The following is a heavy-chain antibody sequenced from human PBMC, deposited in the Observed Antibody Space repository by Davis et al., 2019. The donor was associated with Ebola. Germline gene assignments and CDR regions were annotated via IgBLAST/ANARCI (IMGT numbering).Heavy chain of an antibody. CDR1: GFTFSSYA. CDR2: ISGSGGST. CDR3: AKKGGDYHYYYYGMDV. Sequence: GESLKISCAASGFTFSSYAMSWVRQAPGKGLEWVSAISGSGGSTYYADSVKGRFTISRDNSKNTLYLQMNSLRAEDTAVYYCAKKGGDYHYYYYGMDVWGQGTTVTVSS. J-gene: IGHJ6*02. D-gene: IGHD4-17*01. V-gene: IGHV3-23*01.